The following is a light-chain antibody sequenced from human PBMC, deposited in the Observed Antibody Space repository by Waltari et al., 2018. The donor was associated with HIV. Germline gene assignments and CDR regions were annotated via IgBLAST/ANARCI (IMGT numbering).Light chain of an antibody. CDR2: RNN. J-gene: IGLJ3*02. Sequence: QSVVTQPPSASGTPGQRVTISCSGSTSNIGSSTVNWYLQLPGTAPKLLIYRNNQRASGVPDRFSGSKSGSSASLAISVLQFEDEADYYCATWDDSLHGPVFGGGTKLTVL. CDR1: TSNIGSST. V-gene: IGLV1-44*01. CDR3: ATWDDSLHGPV.